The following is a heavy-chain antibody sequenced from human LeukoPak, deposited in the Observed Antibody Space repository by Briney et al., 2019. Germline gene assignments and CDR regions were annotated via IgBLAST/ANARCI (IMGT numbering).Heavy chain of an antibody. J-gene: IGHJ4*02. V-gene: IGHV4-34*01. Sequence: SESLSLTCAVYGGSFSGHYWTWIRQAPGKGLEWIGESTHTGSTNYNPSLKSRVTISVDTSKNQFSLKLTSVSAADTAVYHCARGRTGAAALDFWGPGTLVTVSS. CDR3: ARGRTGAAALDF. CDR1: GGSFSGHY. D-gene: IGHD2-2*01. CDR2: STHTGST.